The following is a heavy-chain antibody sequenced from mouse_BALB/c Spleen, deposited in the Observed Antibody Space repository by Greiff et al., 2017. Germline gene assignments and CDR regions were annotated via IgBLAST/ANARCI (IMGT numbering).Heavy chain of an antibody. CDR1: GYSITSGYY. Sequence: ESGPGLVKPSQSLSLTCSVTGYSITSGYYWNWIRQFPGNKLEWMGYISYDGSNNYNPSLKNRISITRDTSKNQFFLKLNSVTTEDTATYYCARGDPGMDYWGQGTSVTVSS. D-gene: IGHD2-13*01. J-gene: IGHJ4*01. CDR2: ISYDGSN. V-gene: IGHV3-6*02. CDR3: ARGDPGMDY.